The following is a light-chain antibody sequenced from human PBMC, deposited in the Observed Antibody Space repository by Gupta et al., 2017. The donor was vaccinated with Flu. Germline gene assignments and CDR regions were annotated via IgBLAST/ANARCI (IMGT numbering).Light chain of an antibody. J-gene: IGKJ3*01. V-gene: IGKV3-20*01. CDR2: GAS. CDR3: QQYGSSPLFS. CDR1: QSVSSSY. Sequence: EIVLTQSPGTLSLFPGERATLSCRASQSVSSSYLARYQQKPGQAPRLLIYGASSRATGIPDRFSGSGSGTDFTLTISRLEPEDFAVYFCQQYGSSPLFSFGPGTKVDIK.